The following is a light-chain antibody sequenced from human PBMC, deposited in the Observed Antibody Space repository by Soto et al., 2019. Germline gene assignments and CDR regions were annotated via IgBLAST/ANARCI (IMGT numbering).Light chain of an antibody. CDR1: QNINRW. J-gene: IGKJ2*01. CDR2: DAS. CDR3: QKYNSF. V-gene: IGKV1-5*01. Sequence: DMQMTQSPSTLSASVGDRVTITCRASQNINRWLAWYQQRPGKAPKLLMYDASTLESGVPSRFSGSGSGTEFALTISSRQPDDSATYYFQKYNSFFGQGTKLEIK.